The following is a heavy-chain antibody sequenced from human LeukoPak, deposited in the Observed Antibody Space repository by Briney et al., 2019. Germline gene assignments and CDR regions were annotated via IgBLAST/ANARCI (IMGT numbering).Heavy chain of an antibody. V-gene: IGHV3-30*18. J-gene: IGHJ3*02. CDR1: GFTFSSYG. CDR3: AKDDAFDI. CDR2: ISYDGSNK. Sequence: PGRSLRLSCAASGFTFSSYGMHWVRQAPGKGLEWVAVISYDGSNKYYADSVKGRFTISRDNSKNTLYLQMNSLRAEDTAEYYCAKDDAFDIWGQGTMVTVSS.